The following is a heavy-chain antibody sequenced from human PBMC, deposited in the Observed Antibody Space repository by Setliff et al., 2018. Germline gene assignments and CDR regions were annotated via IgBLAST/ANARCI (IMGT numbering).Heavy chain of an antibody. CDR3: ARGTKTMVINYWYFDV. CDR2: IHHSGST. V-gene: IGHV4-34*01. Sequence: SETLSLTCAVYGGSFSDYWWSWIRQLPGKGLEWIAEIHHSGSTNFHPSLKSRVAISVDPSKNQFYLDLRSVTAADTAVYFCARGTKTMVINYWYFDVWGRGIPVTVSS. D-gene: IGHD4-17*01. CDR1: GGSFSDYW. J-gene: IGHJ2*01.